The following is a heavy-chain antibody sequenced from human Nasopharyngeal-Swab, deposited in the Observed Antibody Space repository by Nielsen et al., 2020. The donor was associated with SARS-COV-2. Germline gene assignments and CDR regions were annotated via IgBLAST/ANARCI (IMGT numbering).Heavy chain of an antibody. CDR1: GFTFSSYD. J-gene: IGHJ4*02. D-gene: IGHD6-13*01. CDR3: ARGRLAAPNFDY. Sequence: GESLKISCAASGFTFSSYDMHWVRQATGKGLEWVSAIGTAGDTYYPGSVKGRFTISRENAKNSLYLQMNSLRAEDTAVYYCARGRLAAPNFDYWGQGTLVTVSS. V-gene: IGHV3-13*01. CDR2: IGTAGDT.